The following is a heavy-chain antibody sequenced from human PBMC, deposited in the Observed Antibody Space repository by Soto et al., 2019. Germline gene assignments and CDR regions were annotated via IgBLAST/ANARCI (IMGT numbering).Heavy chain of an antibody. CDR1: GFIFTSYA. J-gene: IGHJ4*02. Sequence: QVQLVESGGGVVQPGRSLRLSCAASGFIFTSYAMHWVRQAPGKGLEWVAVISYDGNKKYYADSVKGRLTISRDNSKNPVYLQMNSLRPEDTAMYYCARVGGYYDILTGPFDYWGPGTLVTVSS. D-gene: IGHD3-9*01. CDR2: ISYDGNKK. CDR3: ARVGGYYDILTGPFDY. V-gene: IGHV3-30-3*01.